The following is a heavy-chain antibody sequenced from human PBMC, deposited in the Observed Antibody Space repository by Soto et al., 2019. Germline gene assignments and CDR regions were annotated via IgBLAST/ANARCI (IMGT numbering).Heavy chain of an antibody. D-gene: IGHD6-6*01. J-gene: IGHJ4*02. CDR2: INPNSGGT. Sequence: QVQLVQSGAEVKKPGASVKVSCKASGYAFTGQYMHWVRQAPGQGLEWMGWINPNSGGTNYAQKFQGRVTVTSDTSIRTAYMELSRLRSDDTAVYYCARDFSSSADGFDYWGQGTLVTVSS. V-gene: IGHV1-2*02. CDR1: GYAFTGQY. CDR3: ARDFSSSADGFDY.